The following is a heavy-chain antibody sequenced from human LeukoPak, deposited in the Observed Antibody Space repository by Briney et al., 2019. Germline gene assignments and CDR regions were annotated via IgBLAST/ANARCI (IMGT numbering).Heavy chain of an antibody. J-gene: IGHJ4*02. CDR1: GFTFNIYE. CDR3: AKEDIAGNGFPFDS. CDR2: ISSSGRSI. D-gene: IGHD5-12*01. Sequence: QPGGSLILSCAASGFTFNIYEMNWVRQAPGRGPEWISYISSSGRSIYYADSVKGRFTNSRDNAKNSVYLQMNSLRVEDTAIYYCAKEDIAGNGFPFDSWGQGTMVTVSS. V-gene: IGHV3-48*03.